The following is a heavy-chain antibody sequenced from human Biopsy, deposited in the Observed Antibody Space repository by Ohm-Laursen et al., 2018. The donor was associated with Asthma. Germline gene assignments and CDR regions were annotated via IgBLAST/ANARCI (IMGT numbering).Heavy chain of an antibody. CDR1: SGSGGYMRSGNYY. CDR3: VRGSSSWHHGPFHYYYGLDV. V-gene: IGHV4-39*01. Sequence: SETLSLTCSLSSGSGGYMRSGNYYWGWIRQPPGKGLEWIGSIYYSGTTYYNPSLGSRVTVSADTSKNQFSLKLTSVTAADTAVYYCVRGSSSWHHGPFHYYYGLDVWGQGTTVTVSS. D-gene: IGHD6-13*01. J-gene: IGHJ6*02. CDR2: IYYSGTT.